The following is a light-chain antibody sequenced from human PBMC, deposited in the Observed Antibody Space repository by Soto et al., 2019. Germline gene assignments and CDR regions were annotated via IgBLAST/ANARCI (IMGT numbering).Light chain of an antibody. V-gene: IGKV4-1*01. CDR1: QTVLSSSNDRNY. J-gene: IGKJ5*01. Sequence: DIVMTQSPDSLAVSLGERATFKCKSSQTVLSSSNDRNYLVWYQQKSGQPPKLLIYWSSTRASGVPDRFTGSGSGTDFTLTISNIQAEDVGIYYCHQHYDLPTFGQGTRLEL. CDR2: WSS. CDR3: HQHYDLPT.